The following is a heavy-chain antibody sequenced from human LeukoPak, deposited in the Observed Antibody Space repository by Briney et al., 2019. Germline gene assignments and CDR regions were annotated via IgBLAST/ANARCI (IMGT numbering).Heavy chain of an antibody. CDR3: AKYVSAKGPPYALDV. CDR1: EFTFSSYA. Sequence: GGSLRLSCAASEFTFSSYAMQWVRQAPGKGLEWVSGIGVSGGGTWYADSVKGRFTISRDNSKNTLYLQMNSLRAEDTAVYYCAKYVSAKGPPYALDVWGQGTTVTVSS. V-gene: IGHV3-23*01. J-gene: IGHJ6*02. D-gene: IGHD2/OR15-2a*01. CDR2: IGVSGGGT.